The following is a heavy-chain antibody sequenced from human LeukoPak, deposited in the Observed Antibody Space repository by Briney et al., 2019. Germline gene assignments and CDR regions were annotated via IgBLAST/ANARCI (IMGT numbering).Heavy chain of an antibody. CDR3: AKARHYDFWSGYYAATDY. CDR1: GFTFSSYS. J-gene: IGHJ4*02. CDR2: ISYDGSNK. D-gene: IGHD3-3*01. Sequence: GGSLRLSCAASGFTFSSYSMNWVRQAPGKGLEWVAVISYDGSNKYYADSVKGRFTISRDNSKNTLYLQMNSLRAEDTAVYYCAKARHYDFWSGYYAATDYWGQGTLVTVSS. V-gene: IGHV3-30*18.